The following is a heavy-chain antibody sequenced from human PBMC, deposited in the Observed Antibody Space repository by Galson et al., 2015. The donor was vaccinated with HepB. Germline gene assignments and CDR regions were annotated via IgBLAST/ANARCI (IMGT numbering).Heavy chain of an antibody. CDR3: AKYATMVTGLFQH. D-gene: IGHD3-10*01. CDR1: GFTFSSYA. J-gene: IGHJ1*01. CDR2: ISGSGGST. Sequence: SLRLSCAASGFTFSSYAMSWVRQAPGKGLEWVSAISGSGGSTYYADSVKGRSTISRDNSKNTLYLQMNSLRAEDTAVYYCAKYATMVTGLFQHWGQGTLVTVSS. V-gene: IGHV3-23*01.